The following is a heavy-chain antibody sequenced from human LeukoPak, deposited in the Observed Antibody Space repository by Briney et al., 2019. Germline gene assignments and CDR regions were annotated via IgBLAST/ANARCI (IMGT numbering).Heavy chain of an antibody. CDR2: INPSGGRS. Sequence: ASVKVSCKASGYTFTSYYMHWVREAPGQGLEWRGIINPSGGRSSYAERIHGRVPMPRETSTRTVYLELSTLSSEDTAVYHCARALYCGGDCHSGLEYGIDVWGQGPTVTVSS. CDR3: ARALYCGGDCHSGLEYGIDV. V-gene: IGHV1-46*01. J-gene: IGHJ6*02. D-gene: IGHD2-21*02. CDR1: GYTFTSYY.